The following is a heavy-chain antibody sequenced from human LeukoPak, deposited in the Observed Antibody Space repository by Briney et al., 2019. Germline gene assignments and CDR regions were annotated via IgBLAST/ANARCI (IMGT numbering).Heavy chain of an antibody. D-gene: IGHD2-21*01. Sequence: SETLSLTCTVSDGSMGSYYWSWIRQPPGKGLQWIGSIHYSGSTRYNPSLKSRITISKDTSRSQFSLSLSSVSAADTAVYYCASGLKTFDYWGQGTLVTVSS. CDR1: DGSMGSYY. CDR2: IHYSGST. CDR3: ASGLKTFDY. V-gene: IGHV4-59*01. J-gene: IGHJ4*02.